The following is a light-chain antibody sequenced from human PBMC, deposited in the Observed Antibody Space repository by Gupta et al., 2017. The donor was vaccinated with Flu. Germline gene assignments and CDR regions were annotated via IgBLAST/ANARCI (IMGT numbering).Light chain of an antibody. V-gene: IGLV2-14*01. CDR3: SSKTSSSALV. CDR1: SSDLGGTNY. CDR2: EVS. J-gene: IGLJ3*02. Sequence: QSALTQAASVSRSPGPSISIPCPGSSSDLGGTNYVSCYQQHPAKAPQLIIYEVSIRPAGVSNRFAGSKSGNTASLTISGLRAEDEGDYYCSSKTSSSALVFGGGTRLTVL.